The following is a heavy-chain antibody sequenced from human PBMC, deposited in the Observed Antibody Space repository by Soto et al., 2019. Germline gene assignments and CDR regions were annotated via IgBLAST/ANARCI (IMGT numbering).Heavy chain of an antibody. Sequence: QVQLVESGGGVVQPGRSLRLSCAASGFTFSSCGMNWVRQAPGKGLEWVAVISYDGSNKYYADSVKGRFTISRDNSKNTLYLQMNSLRAEDTAVYYCAKGRDCSGGSCYSSDFDYWGQGTLVTVSS. CDR1: GFTFSSCG. J-gene: IGHJ4*02. V-gene: IGHV3-30*18. CDR3: AKGRDCSGGSCYSSDFDY. CDR2: ISYDGSNK. D-gene: IGHD2-15*01.